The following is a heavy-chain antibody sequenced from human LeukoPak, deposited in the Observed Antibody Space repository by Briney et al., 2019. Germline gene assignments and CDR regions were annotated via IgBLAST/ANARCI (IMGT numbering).Heavy chain of an antibody. CDR3: ARVGRIAVAGTSLQV. CDR2: INPNSDGT. Sequence: ASVKVSCKASGSTFTDYYMHWVRQAPGQGLEWMGWINPNSDGTNYAQKFQGRVTMTRDTSISTAYMKLSRLRSDDTAVYYCARVGRIAVAGTSLQVWGQGTLVTVSS. J-gene: IGHJ4*02. CDR1: GSTFTDYY. V-gene: IGHV1-2*02. D-gene: IGHD6-19*01.